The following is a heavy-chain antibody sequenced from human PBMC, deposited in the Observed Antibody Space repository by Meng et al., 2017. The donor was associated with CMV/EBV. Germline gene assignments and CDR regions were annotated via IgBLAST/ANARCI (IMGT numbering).Heavy chain of an antibody. V-gene: IGHV3-15*01. Sequence: GESLKISCAASGFTFSNAWMSWVRQAPGKGLEWVGRIKSKTDGGTTDYAAPVKGKFTISRDDSKNTLYLQMNSLKTEDTAVYYCTTDLEVTAAIPFIWFDPWGQGTLVTVSS. CDR3: TTDLEVTAAIPFIWFDP. J-gene: IGHJ5*02. D-gene: IGHD2-2*02. CDR2: IKSKTDGGTT. CDR1: GFTFSNAW.